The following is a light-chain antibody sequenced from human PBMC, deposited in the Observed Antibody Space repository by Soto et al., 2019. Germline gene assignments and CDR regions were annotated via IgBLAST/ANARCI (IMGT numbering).Light chain of an antibody. Sequence: EIVLTQSPGTLSLSPGERATLSCRASQSLTSDYLAWDQQKPGQAPRLLIYDASNRATGIQSRFSVSGSGKDFTLTISSLDPEAFEVDDCQQRSNCPLTCGGGTKVELK. CDR3: QQRSNCPLT. CDR2: DAS. CDR1: QSLTSDY. J-gene: IGKJ4*02. V-gene: IGKV3-11*01.